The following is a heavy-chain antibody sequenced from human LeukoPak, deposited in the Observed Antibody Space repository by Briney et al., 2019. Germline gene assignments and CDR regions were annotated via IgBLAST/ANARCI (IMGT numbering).Heavy chain of an antibody. CDR3: ARAPMFRGGDYKPGAFDI. D-gene: IGHD2-21*02. Sequence: PSETLSLTCAVYGGSFSGYYWSWIRQPPGKGLEWIGEINHSGSTNYNPSLKSRVTISVDTSKNQFSLKLSSVTAADTAVYYCARAPMFRGGDYKPGAFDIWGQGTMVTVSS. CDR2: INHSGST. V-gene: IGHV4-34*01. J-gene: IGHJ3*02. CDR1: GGSFSGYY.